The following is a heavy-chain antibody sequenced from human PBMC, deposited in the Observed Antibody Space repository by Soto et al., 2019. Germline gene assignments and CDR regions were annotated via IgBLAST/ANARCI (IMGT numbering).Heavy chain of an antibody. J-gene: IGHJ6*02. V-gene: IGHV3-23*01. CDR1: GFTFSSYA. CDR2: ISGRGGGT. Sequence: EVQLLESGGGLVQPGGSLRLSCAASGFTFSSYAMRWVRQAPGKGLEWVSAISGRGGGTYYADSVKGRFTISRDNPKNTLYLQMNSLRADDTAVYYCAKDRRYGSGSSESYYYSYGMAVWGQGTTVTVSS. CDR3: AKDRRYGSGSSESYYYSYGMAV. D-gene: IGHD3-10*01.